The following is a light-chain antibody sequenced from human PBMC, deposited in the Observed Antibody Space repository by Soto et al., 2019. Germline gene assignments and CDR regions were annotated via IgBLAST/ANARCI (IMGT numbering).Light chain of an antibody. CDR2: DVA. Sequence: SVLTQPASVSDSPGQSITISCTGTSSDVGGSNFVSWYQQHPGKPPKLIIYDVANRPSGVSNRFSGSKSGSTASLIISRLQTEDEADYYCASYTSSTTYVFGTGTKVTVL. J-gene: IGLJ1*01. CDR3: ASYTSSTTYV. CDR1: SSDVGGSNF. V-gene: IGLV2-14*03.